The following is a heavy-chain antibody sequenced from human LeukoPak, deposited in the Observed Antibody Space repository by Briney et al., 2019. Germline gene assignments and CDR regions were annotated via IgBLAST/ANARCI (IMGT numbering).Heavy chain of an antibody. V-gene: IGHV4-39*07. CDR2: INYSGST. CDR1: GGPISSSSYY. CDR3: ASGYSYDLFDY. Sequence: SETLSLTCTVSGGPISSSSYYWGWIRQPPGKGLEWMGSINYSGSTYHNPSLKSRVTISVDTSKNQFSLKLSSVTAADTAVFYCASGYSYDLFDYWGQGTLVTVSS. J-gene: IGHJ4*02. D-gene: IGHD5-18*01.